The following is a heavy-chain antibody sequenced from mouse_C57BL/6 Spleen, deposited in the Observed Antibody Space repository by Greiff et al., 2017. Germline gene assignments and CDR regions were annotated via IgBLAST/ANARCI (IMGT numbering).Heavy chain of an antibody. D-gene: IGHD1-1*01. CDR2: ISDGGSYT. Sequence: EVHLVESGGGLVKPGGSLKLSCAASGFTFSSYAMSWVRQTPEKRLEWVATISDGGSYTYYPDNVKGRFTISRDNAKNNLYLQMSHLKSEDTAMYYCARDPYYDDGYYYAMDYWGQGTSVTVSS. CDR1: GFTFSSYA. V-gene: IGHV5-4*01. J-gene: IGHJ4*01. CDR3: ARDPYYDDGYYYAMDY.